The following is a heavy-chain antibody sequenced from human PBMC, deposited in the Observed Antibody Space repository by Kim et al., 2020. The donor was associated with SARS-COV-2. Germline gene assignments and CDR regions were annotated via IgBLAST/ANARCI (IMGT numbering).Heavy chain of an antibody. Sequence: YAQKLQGRVTMTTDTSTSTAYMELRSLRSDDTAVYYCARDRGIVVVTPGYWGQGTLVTVSS. J-gene: IGHJ4*02. V-gene: IGHV1-18*01. CDR3: ARDRGIVVVTPGY. D-gene: IGHD3-22*01.